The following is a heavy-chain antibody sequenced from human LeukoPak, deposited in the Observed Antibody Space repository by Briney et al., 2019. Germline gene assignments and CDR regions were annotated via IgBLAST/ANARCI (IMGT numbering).Heavy chain of an antibody. J-gene: IGHJ5*02. CDR3: ARDHDHPFDP. CDR1: GGTFNNLA. CDR2: ITPLFGTA. Sequence: SVKVSCKASGGTFNNLAFTWVRQAPGQGLEWMGRITPLFGTADYPQKFQGRVSFSADESTTTSYMELNSLTSENTAVYYCARDHDHPFDPWGQGTLVTVSS. V-gene: IGHV1-69*13.